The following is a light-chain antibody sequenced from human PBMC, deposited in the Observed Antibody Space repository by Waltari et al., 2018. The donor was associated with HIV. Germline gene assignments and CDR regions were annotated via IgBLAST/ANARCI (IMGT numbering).Light chain of an antibody. Sequence: QSALTQPPSASGSPGQSVTISCTGISSDVGDYNYVSCYQQHPGKAPQLIIYEVNKRPSGVPDRFSGSKSGNTASLTVSGLQAEDEADYYCSSYVGSNRVFGGGTKLTVL. V-gene: IGLV2-8*01. CDR3: SSYVGSNRV. J-gene: IGLJ3*02. CDR2: EVN. CDR1: SSDVGDYNY.